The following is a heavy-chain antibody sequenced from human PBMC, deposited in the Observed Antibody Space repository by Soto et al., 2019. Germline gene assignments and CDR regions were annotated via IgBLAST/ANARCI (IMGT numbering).Heavy chain of an antibody. CDR1: GGTFSSYA. CDR2: IIPIFGTA. V-gene: IGHV1-69*13. D-gene: IGHD1-26*01. J-gene: IGHJ6*02. CDR3: ARADVVGATFRRFYYGMDV. Sequence: GASVKVSCKASGGTFSSYAISWVRQAPGQGLEWMGGIIPIFGTANYAQKFQGRVTITADESTSTAYMELSSLRSEDTAVYYCARADVVGATFRRFYYGMDVWGQGTTVTVSS.